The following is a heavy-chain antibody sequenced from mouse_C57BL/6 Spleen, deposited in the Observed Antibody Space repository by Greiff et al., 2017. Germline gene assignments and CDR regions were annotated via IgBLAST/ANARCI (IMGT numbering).Heavy chain of an antibody. CDR2: ISSGSSTI. CDR3: ARLFYGNYLDY. Sequence: EVNVVESGGGLVKPGGSLKLSCAASGFTFSDYGMHWVRQAPEKGLEWVAYISSGSSTIYYADTVKGRFTISRDNAKNTLFLQMTSLRSEDTAMYYCARLFYGNYLDYWGQGTTLTVSS. CDR1: GFTFSDYG. J-gene: IGHJ2*01. D-gene: IGHD2-1*01. V-gene: IGHV5-17*01.